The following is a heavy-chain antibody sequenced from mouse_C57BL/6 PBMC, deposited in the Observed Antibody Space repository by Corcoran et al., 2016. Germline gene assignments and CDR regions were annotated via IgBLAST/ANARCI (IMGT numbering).Heavy chain of an antibody. D-gene: IGHD2-4*01. Sequence: EVQLQQSGPVLVKPGASVKMSCKASGYTFTDYYMNWVKQSHGKSLEWIGVINPYNGGTSYNQKFKGKATLTVDKSSSTAYMELNSLTSEDSAVYYCARQADYDSFAYWGQGTLVTVSA. CDR3: ARQADYDSFAY. CDR2: INPYNGGT. J-gene: IGHJ3*01. V-gene: IGHV1-19*01. CDR1: GYTFTDYY.